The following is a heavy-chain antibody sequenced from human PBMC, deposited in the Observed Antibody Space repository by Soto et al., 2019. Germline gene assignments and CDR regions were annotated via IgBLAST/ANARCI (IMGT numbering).Heavy chain of an antibody. D-gene: IGHD2-15*01. V-gene: IGHV3-30*03. CDR1: GFPFSSYG. CDR3: AGGQYYFDY. CDR2: ISYDGTNQ. J-gene: IGHJ4*02. Sequence: QVQLVESGGGVVQPGRSLRLSCAASGFPFSSYGMHWVRPAPGKGLDWVALISYDGTNQYYADSVKGRFTVSRDNSKNTLYLHMSSLRAEDTAVYYCAGGQYYFDYCGQGTLVSVSS.